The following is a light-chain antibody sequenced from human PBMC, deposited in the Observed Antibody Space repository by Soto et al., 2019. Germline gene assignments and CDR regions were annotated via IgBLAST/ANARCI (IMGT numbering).Light chain of an antibody. Sequence: EIVLTQSPGTLSLSPGERATLSCMASQSVSSSYLAWYQQKPGQAPRLLIYGASSRATGIPDRFSGSGSGTAFTLTISRLEPEDFAVYYCQQYGSSPTFGQGTKVEIK. CDR1: QSVSSSY. J-gene: IGKJ1*01. CDR3: QQYGSSPT. CDR2: GAS. V-gene: IGKV3-20*01.